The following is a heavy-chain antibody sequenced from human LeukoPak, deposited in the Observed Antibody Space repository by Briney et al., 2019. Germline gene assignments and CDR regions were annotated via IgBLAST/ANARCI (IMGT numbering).Heavy chain of an antibody. D-gene: IGHD3-10*01. CDR2: IRYDGSNK. J-gene: IGHJ4*02. CDR1: ESTFISYG. V-gene: IGHV3-30*02. CDR3: AKDLVR. Sequence: GGPLRLPCAPPESTFISYGMHGSPRPPARGMEWVGFIRYDGSNKYYADSVKGRFTISRDNSKNTLYLQMNSLRAEDTAVYYCAKDLVRWGQGTLVTVSS.